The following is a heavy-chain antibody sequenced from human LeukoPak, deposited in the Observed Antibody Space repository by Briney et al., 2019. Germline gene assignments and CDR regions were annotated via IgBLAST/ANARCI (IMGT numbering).Heavy chain of an antibody. V-gene: IGHV3-30-3*01. CDR3: ARDPNYYDSSGYPLFDY. Sequence: PGGSLRLSCAASGFTFSSYAMSWVRQAPGKGLEWVAVISYDGSNKYYADSVKGRFTISRDNSKNTLYLQMNSLRAEDTAVYYCARDPNYYDSSGYPLFDYWGQGTLVTVSS. CDR2: ISYDGSNK. D-gene: IGHD3-22*01. CDR1: GFTFSSYA. J-gene: IGHJ4*02.